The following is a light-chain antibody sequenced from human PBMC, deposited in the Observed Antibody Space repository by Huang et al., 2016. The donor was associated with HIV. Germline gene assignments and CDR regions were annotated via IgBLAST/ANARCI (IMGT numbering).Light chain of an antibody. CDR3: QQSDTSPLT. CDR2: DAS. Sequence: DIQMTQSPSTLSASVGDRVNLTCRASQSISSRLAWYQQKPGRVPKLLIYDASSWQSGVPSRFSGSGSGTDFTLTITSLQPENFATYYGQQSDTSPLTFGGGTKVEIK. J-gene: IGKJ4*01. V-gene: IGKV1-5*01. CDR1: QSISSR.